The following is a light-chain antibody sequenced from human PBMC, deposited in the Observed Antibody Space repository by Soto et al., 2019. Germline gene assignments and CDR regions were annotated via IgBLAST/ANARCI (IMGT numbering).Light chain of an antibody. CDR1: QSVSSN. CDR2: GAS. J-gene: IGKJ1*01. Sequence: ELVMPQSPATLSVSPGERSTLSCRASQSVSSNLAWYQQKPGQAPRLLIYGASTRATGIPARFSGSGSGTEFTLTISSLQPDDFAVYYCQQYGSSGTFGQGTKVDIK. V-gene: IGKV3-15*01. CDR3: QQYGSSGT.